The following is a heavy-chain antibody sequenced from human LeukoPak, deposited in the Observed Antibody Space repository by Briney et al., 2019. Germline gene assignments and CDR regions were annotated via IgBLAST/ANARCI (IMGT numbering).Heavy chain of an antibody. Sequence: SETLSLTCAVHGGSFSGYYWSWIRQPPGKGLEWIGEINHSGSTNYNPSLKSRVTIPVDASKNQFSLKLSSVTAADTAVYYCAKSRLHPIIFDYWGQGTLVTVSS. V-gene: IGHV4-34*01. D-gene: IGHD5-24*01. CDR1: GGSFSGYY. CDR2: INHSGST. CDR3: AKSRLHPIIFDY. J-gene: IGHJ4*02.